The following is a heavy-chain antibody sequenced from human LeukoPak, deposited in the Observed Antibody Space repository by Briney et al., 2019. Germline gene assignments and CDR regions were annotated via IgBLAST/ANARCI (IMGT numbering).Heavy chain of an antibody. Sequence: GGSLRLSCAASGFTFSSYAMHWVRQAPGKGLEWVAVISYDGSNKYYADSVKGRFTISRDNSKNTLYLQMNSLRAEDTAVYYCARDWRGYSYGSNDYWGQGTLVTVSS. CDR3: ARDWRGYSYGSNDY. J-gene: IGHJ4*02. V-gene: IGHV3-30*04. CDR2: ISYDGSNK. D-gene: IGHD5-18*01. CDR1: GFTFSSYA.